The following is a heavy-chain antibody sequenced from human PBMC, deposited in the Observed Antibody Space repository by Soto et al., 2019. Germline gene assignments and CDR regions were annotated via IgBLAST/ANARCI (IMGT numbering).Heavy chain of an antibody. J-gene: IGHJ4*02. CDR1: GFTFSRSA. D-gene: IGHD1-26*01. Sequence: PGRSLRLSCSASGFTFSRSAMHWVRQAPGKGLEWVAVISYDGSNKYYADSVKGRFTISRDNSKNTLYLQMNSLRAEDTAVYYCARVVISGSYLDYWGQGT. V-gene: IGHV3-30-3*01. CDR2: ISYDGSNK. CDR3: ARVVISGSYLDY.